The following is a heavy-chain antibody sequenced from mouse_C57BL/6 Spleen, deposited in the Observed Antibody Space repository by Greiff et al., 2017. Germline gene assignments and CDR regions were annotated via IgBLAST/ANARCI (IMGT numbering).Heavy chain of an antibody. V-gene: IGHV5-4*01. Sequence: EVQLQESGGGLVKPGGSLKLSCAASGFTFSSYAMSWVRQTPEKRLEWVATISDGGSYTYYPDNVKGRFTISRDNAKNNLYLQMSHLKSEDTAMYYCAREGYYSNSLDYWGQGTTLTVSS. CDR1: GFTFSSYA. CDR2: ISDGGSYT. D-gene: IGHD2-5*01. CDR3: AREGYYSNSLDY. J-gene: IGHJ2*01.